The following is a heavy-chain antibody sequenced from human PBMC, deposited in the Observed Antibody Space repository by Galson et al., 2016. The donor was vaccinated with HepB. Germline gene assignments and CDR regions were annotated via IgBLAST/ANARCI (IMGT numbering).Heavy chain of an antibody. D-gene: IGHD3-22*01. CDR2: MRPNSGNT. CDR1: GYTFINYE. Sequence: SVKVSCKASGYTFINYEINWVRQTTGHGLEWMGWMRPNSGNTGYAQKFQGRVTMTWNTSMSTAYMEMSSLGFEDTAVYYCARDPYYYHSSGYPGMDDFWGQGTLVTVSS. J-gene: IGHJ4*02. CDR3: ARDPYYYHSSGYPGMDDF. V-gene: IGHV1-8*01.